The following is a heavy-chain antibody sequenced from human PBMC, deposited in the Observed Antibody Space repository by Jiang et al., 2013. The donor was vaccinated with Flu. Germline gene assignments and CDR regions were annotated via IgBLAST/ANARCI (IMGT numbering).Heavy chain of an antibody. CDR1: GFTFDDYG. V-gene: IGHV3-20*01. Sequence: RLSCAASGFTFDDYGMSWVRQAPGKGLEWVSGINWNGGSTGYADSVKGRFTISRDNAKNSLYLQMNSLRAEDTALYHCARVGNNWNYVGGYYYYYMDVWGKGTTVTVSS. CDR2: INWNGGST. D-gene: IGHD1-7*01. CDR3: ARVGNNWNYVGGYYYYYMDV. J-gene: IGHJ6*03.